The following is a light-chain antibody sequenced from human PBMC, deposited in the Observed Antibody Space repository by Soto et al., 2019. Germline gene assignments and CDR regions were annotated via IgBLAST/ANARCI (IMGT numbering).Light chain of an antibody. CDR3: SSYTGSSTYVV. J-gene: IGLJ2*01. CDR1: GSDVGGYNY. CDR2: DVS. V-gene: IGLV2-14*01. Sequence: QSALTQPASVSGSPGQWITISCTGTGSDVGGYNYVSWYQQHPGKAPKLMIYDVSNRPSGVSNRFSGSKSANTASLTISGLQAEDEADYYCSSYTGSSTYVVFGGGTKLTVL.